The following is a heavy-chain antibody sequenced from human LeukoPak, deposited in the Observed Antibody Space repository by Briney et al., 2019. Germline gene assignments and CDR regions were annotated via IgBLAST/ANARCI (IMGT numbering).Heavy chain of an antibody. CDR3: AKRYSSSYDYYFDY. CDR2: ISYDGSNK. D-gene: IGHD6-6*01. V-gene: IGHV3-30*18. J-gene: IGHJ4*02. CDR1: GFTFSSYG. Sequence: GGSLRLSCAASGFTFSSYGMHWVRQAPGKGLEWVAVISYDGSNKYYADSVKGRFTISRDNSKNTLYLQMNSLRAEDTAVYYCAKRYSSSYDYYFDYWGQGTLVTVSS.